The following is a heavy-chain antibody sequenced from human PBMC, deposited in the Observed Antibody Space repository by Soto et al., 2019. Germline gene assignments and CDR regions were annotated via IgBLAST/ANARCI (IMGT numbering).Heavy chain of an antibody. CDR2: ISSNGVST. J-gene: IGHJ5*02. CDR3: ARDYSSSWSNWFDP. D-gene: IGHD6-13*01. CDR1: GFTFSSYA. Sequence: GGSLRLSCAASGFTFSSYAMSWVRQAPGKGLEYVSGISSNGVSTYHANSVKGRFTISRDFSKNTLYLQMGSLRAEDMAVYYCARDYSSSWSNWFDPWGQGTLVTVSS. V-gene: IGHV3-64*01.